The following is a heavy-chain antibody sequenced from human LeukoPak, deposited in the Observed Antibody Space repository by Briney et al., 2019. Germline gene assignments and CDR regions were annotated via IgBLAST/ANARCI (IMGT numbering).Heavy chain of an antibody. V-gene: IGHV4-59*08. Sequence: TSETLSLTCTVSGASISRHYWSWIRQPPGKGLEWIGYIYYGGSPSYNPSLKSRVTISVDTSKNQFSLRLSSVTAADTAVYYCTRHYGDAYWFDPWGQGTLVTVSS. D-gene: IGHD4-17*01. CDR3: TRHYGDAYWFDP. CDR2: IYYGGSP. J-gene: IGHJ5*02. CDR1: GASISRHY.